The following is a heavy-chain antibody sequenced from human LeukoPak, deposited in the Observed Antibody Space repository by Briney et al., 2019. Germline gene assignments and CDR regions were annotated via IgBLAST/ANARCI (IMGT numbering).Heavy chain of an antibody. CDR1: GGSISTSY. V-gene: IGHV4-59*08. J-gene: IGHJ4*02. D-gene: IGHD4-17*01. Sequence: PSETLSLTCTVSGGSISTSYWNWVRQPPGKGLEWIGYILYSGSTNYNPSLKSRVTISVDTSKNQFSLKLSSVTAADTAVYYCARRGHYGDYFDYWGQGTLVTVSS. CDR3: ARRGHYGDYFDY. CDR2: ILYSGST.